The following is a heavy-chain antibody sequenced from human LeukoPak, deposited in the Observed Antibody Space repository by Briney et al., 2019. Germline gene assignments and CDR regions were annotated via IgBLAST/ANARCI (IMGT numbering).Heavy chain of an antibody. Sequence: PGGSLRLSCAASGFTVSSNYMSWVRQAPGKGLEWVSVIYSGGSTYYADSVKGRFTISRDNSKNTLYLQMNSLRAEDTAVYYCARGGYYGSGRYYFDSWGQGTLVTVSS. D-gene: IGHD3-3*01. CDR3: ARGGYYGSGRYYFDS. CDR1: GFTVSSNY. CDR2: IYSGGST. J-gene: IGHJ4*02. V-gene: IGHV3-53*01.